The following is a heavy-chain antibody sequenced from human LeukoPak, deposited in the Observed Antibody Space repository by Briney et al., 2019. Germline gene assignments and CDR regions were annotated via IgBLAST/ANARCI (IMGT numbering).Heavy chain of an antibody. CDR3: ARLQYYHDSSGLPPDY. V-gene: IGHV5-51*01. CDR2: IYPGDSDT. CDR1: GYSFTSYW. Sequence: GASLKISCQGSGYSFTSYWIGWVRQVPGKGLEWMGIIYPGDSDTRYSPSFQGQVTISADKFISTAYLQWSSLKASDTAMYYCARLQYYHDSSGLPPDYWGQGTLVTVSS. D-gene: IGHD3-22*01. J-gene: IGHJ4*02.